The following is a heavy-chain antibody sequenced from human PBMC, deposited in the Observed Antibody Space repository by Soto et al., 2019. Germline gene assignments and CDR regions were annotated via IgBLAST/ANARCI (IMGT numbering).Heavy chain of an antibody. CDR1: GYTLTELS. CDR3: ATGYYGPCYFDY. Sequence: ASVKVSCKVSGYTLTELSMHWVRQAPGKGLEWMGGFDPEDGETIYAQKFQGRVTMTEDTSTDTAYMELSSLRSEDTAVYYCATGYYGPCYFDYWGQGTLVTVSS. D-gene: IGHD3-22*01. J-gene: IGHJ4*02. V-gene: IGHV1-24*01. CDR2: FDPEDGET.